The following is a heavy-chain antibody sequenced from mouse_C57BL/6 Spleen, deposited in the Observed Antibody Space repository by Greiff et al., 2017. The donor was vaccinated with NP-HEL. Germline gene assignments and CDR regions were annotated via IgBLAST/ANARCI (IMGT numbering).Heavy chain of an antibody. CDR1: GFSLTSYG. CDR3: ARRGLWEEDYAMDY. Sequence: QVHVKQSGPGLVQPSQSLSITCTVSGFSLTSYGVHWVRQSPGKGLEWLGVIWSGGSADYNAAFISRLSISKDNSKSQVFFKMHSLQADDTAIYYCARRGLWEEDYAMDYWGQGTSVTVSS. CDR2: IWSGGSA. V-gene: IGHV2-2*01. J-gene: IGHJ4*01. D-gene: IGHD1-1*02.